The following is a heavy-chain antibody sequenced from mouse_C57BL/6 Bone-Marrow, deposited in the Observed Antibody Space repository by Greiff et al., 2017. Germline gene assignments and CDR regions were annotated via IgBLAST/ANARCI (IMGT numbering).Heavy chain of an antibody. Sequence: EVQVVESGGDLVTPGGSLKLSCAASGFTFSSYGMSWVRQTPDKRLEWVATISSGGSYTYYPDSVKGRFTISRDNAKNTLYLQMSSLKSEDTSMYYCARLPITTVLGFDYWGQGTTLTVSS. J-gene: IGHJ2*01. CDR1: GFTFSSYG. V-gene: IGHV5-6*01. CDR3: ARLPITTVLGFDY. D-gene: IGHD1-1*01. CDR2: ISSGGSYT.